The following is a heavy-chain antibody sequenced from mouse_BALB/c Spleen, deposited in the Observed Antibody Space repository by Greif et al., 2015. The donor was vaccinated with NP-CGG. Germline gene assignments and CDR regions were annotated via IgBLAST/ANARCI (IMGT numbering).Heavy chain of an antibody. CDR1: GFTFSSYA. CDR3: ARYYGSTAMDY. J-gene: IGHJ4*01. Sequence: EVQGVESGGGLVKPGGSLKLSCAASGFTFSSYAMSWVRQTPEKRLEWVASISSGGSTYYPDSVKGRFTISRDNARNILYLQMSSLRSEDTAMYYCARYYGSTAMDYWGQGTSVTVSS. CDR2: ISSGGST. D-gene: IGHD1-1*01. V-gene: IGHV5-6-5*01.